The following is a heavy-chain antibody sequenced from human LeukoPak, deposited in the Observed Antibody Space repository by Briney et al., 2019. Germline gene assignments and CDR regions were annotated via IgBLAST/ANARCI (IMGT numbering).Heavy chain of an antibody. CDR1: GFTFSNYA. CDR2: SGSGANT. J-gene: IGHJ6*04. D-gene: IGHD1-26*01. CDR3: ARDSGRYGYYMDV. Sequence: PGGSLRLSCTASGFTFSNYAMSWVRQAPGKGLEWVISGSGANTYYADSVKGRVSISRDNSKNTVFLQMNSLRVEDTAVYYCARDSGRYGYYMDVWGKGTTVTVSS. V-gene: IGHV3-23*01.